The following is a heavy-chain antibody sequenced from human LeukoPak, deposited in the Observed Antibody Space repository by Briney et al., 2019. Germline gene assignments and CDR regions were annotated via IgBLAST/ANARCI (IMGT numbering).Heavy chain of an antibody. V-gene: IGHV3-7*01. CDR3: ARWRGLQSEFDC. Sequence: GGSLLLSCASSGFTFSSHSMGWVRQAPGKGLECVATIGLDGAQKDFVDSVKGRFTLSRDNAKNSLFLKMNRLRVEDTAVYYCARWRGLQSEFDCWGQGTLVTVSS. CDR2: IGLDGAQK. J-gene: IGHJ4*02. CDR1: GFTFSSHS. D-gene: IGHD5-24*01.